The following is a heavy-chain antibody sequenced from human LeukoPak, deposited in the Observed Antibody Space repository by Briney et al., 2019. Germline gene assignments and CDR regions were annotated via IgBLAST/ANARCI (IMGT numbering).Heavy chain of an antibody. CDR1: GFTFSSYA. V-gene: IGHV3-23*01. D-gene: IGHD3-22*01. J-gene: IGHJ4*02. CDR3: AKAGGRGTMIVVVIPVYYFDY. CDR2: ISGSGGST. Sequence: SGGSLRLSCAASGFTFSSYAMSWVRQAPGKGLEGVSAISGSGGSTYYADSVKGRFTISRDNPKNTLYLQMNSLRAEDTAVYYCAKAGGRGTMIVVVIPVYYFDYWGQGTLVTVSS.